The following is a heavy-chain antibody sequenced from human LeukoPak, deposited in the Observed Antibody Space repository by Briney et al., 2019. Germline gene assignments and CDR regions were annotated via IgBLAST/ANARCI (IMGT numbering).Heavy chain of an antibody. Sequence: GESLKISCKGSGYSFTSYWIGWVRQMPGKGLEWMGIIDPGDSDTRYSPSFQGQVTISADKSISTAYLQWSSLKASDTAMYYCARHVPEGVRGVGAGVNFDYWGQGTLVTVSS. CDR2: IDPGDSDT. V-gene: IGHV5-51*01. J-gene: IGHJ4*02. D-gene: IGHD3-10*01. CDR1: GYSFTSYW. CDR3: ARHVPEGVRGVGAGVNFDY.